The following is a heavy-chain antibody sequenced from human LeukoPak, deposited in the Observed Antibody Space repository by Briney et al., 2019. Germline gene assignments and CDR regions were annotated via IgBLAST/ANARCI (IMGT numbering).Heavy chain of an antibody. Sequence: GGSLRLSCAASGFTFFTYTMSWVRQTPGRRLEWVSAISGSGGSTYYADSVKGRFTISRDNSKNTLYLQMNSLRAEDTAVYYCANAGYCSGGSCTLEFDYWGQGTLVTVSS. V-gene: IGHV3-23*01. CDR2: ISGSGGST. J-gene: IGHJ4*02. CDR1: GFTFFTYT. CDR3: ANAGYCSGGSCTLEFDY. D-gene: IGHD2-15*01.